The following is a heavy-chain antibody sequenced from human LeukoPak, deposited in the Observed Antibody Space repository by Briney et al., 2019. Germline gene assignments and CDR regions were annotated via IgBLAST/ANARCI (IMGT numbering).Heavy chain of an antibody. V-gene: IGHV3-48*03. CDR1: GFTFSSYE. J-gene: IGHJ6*04. CDR2: ISSSGSTI. Sequence: PGGSLRLFCAASGFTFSSYEMNWVRQAPGKGLEWVSYISSSGSTIYYADSVKGRFTISRDNAKNSLYLQMNSLRAEDTAVYYCARQKPGSSGWYAPYYYYGMDVWGKGTTVTVSS. CDR3: ARQKPGSSGWYAPYYYYGMDV. D-gene: IGHD6-19*01.